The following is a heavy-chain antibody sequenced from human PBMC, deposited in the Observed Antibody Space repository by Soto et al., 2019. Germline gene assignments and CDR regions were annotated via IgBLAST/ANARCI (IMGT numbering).Heavy chain of an antibody. CDR3: ARVGSGDISERRGAYYYYYYGMDV. Sequence: QVQLVESGGGLVKPGGSLRLSCAASGFTFSDYYMSWIRQAPGKGLEWVSYISSSGSTIYYADSVKGRFTISRDNAKNSLYLQMNSLRAEDTAVYYCARVGSGDISERRGAYYYYYYGMDVWGQGTTVTVSS. CDR1: GFTFSDYY. J-gene: IGHJ6*02. D-gene: IGHD6-25*01. V-gene: IGHV3-11*01. CDR2: ISSSGSTI.